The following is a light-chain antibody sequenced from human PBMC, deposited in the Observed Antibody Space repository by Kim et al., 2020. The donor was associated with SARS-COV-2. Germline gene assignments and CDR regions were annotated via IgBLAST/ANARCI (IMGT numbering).Light chain of an antibody. CDR3: QHYSRYPYT. J-gene: IGKJ2*01. Sequence: SASVGDRVTITCRASQDISTWLAWYQQKPGKAPNLLIYKASNLESGVPSRFSGSGSGTGFTLTISSLQPDDFATYYCQHYSRYPYTFGQGTKLEIK. CDR2: KAS. CDR1: QDISTW. V-gene: IGKV1-5*03.